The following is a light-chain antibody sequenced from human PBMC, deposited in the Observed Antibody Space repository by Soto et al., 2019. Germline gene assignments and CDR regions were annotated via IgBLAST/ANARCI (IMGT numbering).Light chain of an antibody. CDR2: GAS. J-gene: IGKJ5*01. Sequence: EIVFTQSPGTLSLSPGERATLSCRASQSVSSSYLAWYQQKPGQATRLLIYGASSRANGIPDRFSGSGSGTDFTLTVRRLEPEDFAMYYCQQYGSSPPITFGRGTRLEIK. CDR3: QQYGSSPPIT. V-gene: IGKV3-20*01. CDR1: QSVSSSY.